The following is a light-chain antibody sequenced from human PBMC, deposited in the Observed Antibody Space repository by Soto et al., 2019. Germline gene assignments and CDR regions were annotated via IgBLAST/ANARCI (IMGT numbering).Light chain of an antibody. V-gene: IGKV3-11*01. CDR3: QQRSSWLT. CDR1: QSIRNF. CDR2: DTS. Sequence: ETALTQSPATLSLSPGERATLSCRASQSIRNFLAWYQQKPGQAPRLLIYDTSNRATGIPARFSGSGSGTDFTLTISSLEPEDCAVYYCQQRSSWLTFGGGTKVEIK. J-gene: IGKJ4*01.